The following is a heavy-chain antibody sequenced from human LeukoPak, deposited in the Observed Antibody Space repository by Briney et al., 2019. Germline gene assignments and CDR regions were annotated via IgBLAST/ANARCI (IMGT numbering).Heavy chain of an antibody. J-gene: IGHJ3*02. CDR1: GFTFSNYW. Sequence: SGGSLRLSCAVSGFTFSNYWMSWVRQGPGKGLEWVANIKQDGSEKYYVDSVKGRFTISRDNDKNSLYLQMNSLRAEDTAVYYCARKGGSKVRGVIMDAFDMWGQGTMVTVSS. D-gene: IGHD3-10*01. CDR3: ARKGGSKVRGVIMDAFDM. V-gene: IGHV3-7*05. CDR2: IKQDGSEK.